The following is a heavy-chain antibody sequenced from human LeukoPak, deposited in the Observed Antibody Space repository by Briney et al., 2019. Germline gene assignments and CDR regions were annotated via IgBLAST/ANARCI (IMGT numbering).Heavy chain of an antibody. Sequence: ASVKVSCKASGGTLSSYAISWVRQAPGQGLEWMGGIIPIFGTANYAQKFQGRVTITADESTSTAYMELSSLRSEDTAVYYCASLYSSGWYNPIDYWGQGTLVTVSS. CDR1: GGTLSSYA. CDR2: IIPIFGTA. D-gene: IGHD6-19*01. J-gene: IGHJ4*02. CDR3: ASLYSSGWYNPIDY. V-gene: IGHV1-69*13.